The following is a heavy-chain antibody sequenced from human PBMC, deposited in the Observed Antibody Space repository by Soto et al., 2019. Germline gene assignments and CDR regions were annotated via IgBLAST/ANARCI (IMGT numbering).Heavy chain of an antibody. CDR2: IVVGSGNT. D-gene: IGHD4-17*01. V-gene: IGHV1-58*01. CDR3: AEADGTVTVLDD. CDR1: GFTFTSSA. Sequence: SVKVSCKASGFTFTSSAVQWVRQARGQSLEWIGWIVVGSGNTNYAQKFQERVTITRDMSTSTAYMELSSLRSEDTAGYYCAEADGTVTVLDDSGQGTFVTVSS. J-gene: IGHJ4*02.